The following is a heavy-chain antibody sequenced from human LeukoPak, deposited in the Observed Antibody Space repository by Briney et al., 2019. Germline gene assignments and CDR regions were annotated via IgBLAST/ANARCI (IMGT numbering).Heavy chain of an antibody. CDR2: INPSGGST. J-gene: IGHJ3*02. V-gene: IGHV1-46*01. Sequence: ASVKLSCKASGYTFINYYLHWVRQAPGHGLEWMAIINPSGGSTSYAQKFQGRGTMTRDTSTSAVYMALSSLRSEDTAVYYCARSGLRDDAFEIWGQGTMVTVSS. CDR1: GYTFINYY. D-gene: IGHD3/OR15-3a*01. CDR3: ARSGLRDDAFEI.